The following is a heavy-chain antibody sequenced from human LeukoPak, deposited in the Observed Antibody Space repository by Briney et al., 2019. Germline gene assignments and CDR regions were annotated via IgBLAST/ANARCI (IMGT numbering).Heavy chain of an antibody. D-gene: IGHD5-24*01. CDR2: ISETGGTI. V-gene: IGHV3-23*01. CDR1: GFTFSNYA. Sequence: GRSLRLSCAPSGFTFSNYAMSWVRQAPGKGLEWVSAISETGGTIHYADSVRGRFIISRDNSKNTLYLQMNSLRAEDTVVYYCAREMTIITYSFDSWGQGTLVTVSS. J-gene: IGHJ4*02. CDR3: AREMTIITYSFDS.